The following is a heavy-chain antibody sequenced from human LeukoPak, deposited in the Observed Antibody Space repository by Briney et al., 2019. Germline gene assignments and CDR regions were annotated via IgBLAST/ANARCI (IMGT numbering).Heavy chain of an antibody. V-gene: IGHV3-72*01. J-gene: IGHJ3*02. CDR3: SREGGEGDQSAFDI. CDR1: GFTFSHYI. CDR2: IRRKRYGYTT. D-gene: IGHD3-16*01. Sequence: GSLRLSRAASGFTFSHYILDWVRQAPGKGLEGVGRIRRKRYGYTTEFAVSVKGRFTISRDDSENSLYLHMNNLKSEDTAVYHCSREGGEGDQSAFDIWGQGTMVTVSS.